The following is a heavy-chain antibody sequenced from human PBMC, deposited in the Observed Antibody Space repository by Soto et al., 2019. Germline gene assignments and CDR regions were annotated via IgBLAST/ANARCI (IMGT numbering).Heavy chain of an antibody. Sequence: EVRLLESGETLVQPGGSLRLSCAASGFTFRNYAMNWVRQAPGMGLEWVSGISDSGGRTYYADSVKGRVTISRDNSKNTLYLQINSLRAEDTAMYYCAKGDTSIRGLITGFDYWGQGTLVTVSS. D-gene: IGHD3-10*01. CDR1: GFTFRNYA. CDR3: AKGDTSIRGLITGFDY. V-gene: IGHV3-23*01. CDR2: ISDSGGRT. J-gene: IGHJ4*02.